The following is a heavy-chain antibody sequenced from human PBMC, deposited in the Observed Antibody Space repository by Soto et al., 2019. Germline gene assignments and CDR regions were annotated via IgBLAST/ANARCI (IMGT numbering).Heavy chain of an antibody. D-gene: IGHD6-19*01. CDR1: GFTFSRYA. Sequence: EVQLLESGGGFIQAGGPLRLSCGASGFTFSRYAMNWVRQAPGKGLEWVSTISGSGGSTYYADSVKGQFTISRDNPKNTLFLQMNSLRAEDTAVYYCTTAHSSGWYLPDYWGQGTLVTVSS. CDR2: ISGSGGST. CDR3: TTAHSSGWYLPDY. J-gene: IGHJ4*02. V-gene: IGHV3-23*01.